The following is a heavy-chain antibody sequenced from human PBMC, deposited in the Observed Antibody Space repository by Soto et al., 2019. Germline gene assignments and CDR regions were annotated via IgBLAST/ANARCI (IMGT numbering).Heavy chain of an antibody. CDR2: INPSGGST. CDR1: GYTFTSYA. CDR3: ARSVVTALHFDY. D-gene: IGHD2-21*02. V-gene: IGHV1-46*03. Sequence: ASVKVSCKASGYTFTSYAISWVQQAPGQGLEWMGIINPSGGSTTYAQKFQGRVTMTRDTSTSTVYMELSSLRSEDTAVYYCARSVVTALHFDYWGQGTPVTVSS. J-gene: IGHJ4*02.